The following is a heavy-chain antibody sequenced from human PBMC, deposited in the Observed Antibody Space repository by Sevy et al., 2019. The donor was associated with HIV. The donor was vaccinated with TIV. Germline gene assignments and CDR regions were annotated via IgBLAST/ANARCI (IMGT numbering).Heavy chain of an antibody. D-gene: IGHD3-16*01. J-gene: IGHJ6*03. Sequence: GGSLRLSCAASGFTFSSYDMHWVRQAPGKGLEWVAIISYDGKNKNYVDSVKGRFSISRANSKNILYLQVNNLGAEDTAVYHYSSVALTFGGDPYEDHSVMDVWGKGTTVTVSS. CDR1: GFTFSSYD. CDR2: ISYDGKNK. CDR3: SSVALTFGGDPYEDHSVMDV. V-gene: IGHV3-30*03.